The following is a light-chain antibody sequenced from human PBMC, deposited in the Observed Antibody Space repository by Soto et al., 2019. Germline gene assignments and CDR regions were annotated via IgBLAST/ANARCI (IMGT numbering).Light chain of an antibody. CDR1: SSNIGSNT. J-gene: IGLJ2*01. V-gene: IGLV1-44*01. Sequence: QSVLTQPPSASGTPGQRVTISCSGSSSNIGSNTVNWYQQLPGTAPKLLIYSNSQRPSGVPDRFSGSKSGTSASLAISGLQSEDEADYYYAAWDDSLMVRVFGGGTKLTVL. CDR2: SNS. CDR3: AAWDDSLMVRV.